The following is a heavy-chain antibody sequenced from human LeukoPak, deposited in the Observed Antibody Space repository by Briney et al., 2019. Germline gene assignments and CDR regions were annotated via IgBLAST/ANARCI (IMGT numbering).Heavy chain of an antibody. Sequence: ASVKVSCKASGYTFTGYYMHWVRQAPGQGLEWMGWINPNSDGTNYAQKFQGRVTMTRDTSISTAYMELSRLRSDDTAVYYCARAYQLLSLFDYWGQGTLVTVSS. D-gene: IGHD2-2*01. CDR2: INPNSDGT. J-gene: IGHJ4*02. CDR1: GYTFTGYY. V-gene: IGHV1-2*02. CDR3: ARAYQLLSLFDY.